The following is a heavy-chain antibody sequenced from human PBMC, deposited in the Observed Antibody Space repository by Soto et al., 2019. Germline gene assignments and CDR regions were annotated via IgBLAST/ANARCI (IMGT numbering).Heavy chain of an antibody. CDR1: VGSISSGDYY. Sequence: SETLSLTCTFSVGSISSGDYYCSWMRQPPWKGLEWIGYIYYSGSTYYNPSLKIRVTISVDTSKNQFSLKLSSVTAADTAVYYCARVTTYYDIWTGHYPQRGMEVWGQGTMVNVSS. V-gene: IGHV4-30-4*01. CDR2: IYYSGST. D-gene: IGHD3-9*01. J-gene: IGHJ6*01. CDR3: ARVTTYYDIWTGHYPQRGMEV.